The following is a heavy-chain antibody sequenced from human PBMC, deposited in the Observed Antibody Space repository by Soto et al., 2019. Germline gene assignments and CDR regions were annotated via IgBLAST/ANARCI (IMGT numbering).Heavy chain of an antibody. CDR3: ARDLTLIGVGVVSYYFGMDI. CDR2: IHVDGRT. D-gene: IGHD3-10*01. Sequence: QLEQSGGALVQPGGSLRLPCAASDFDVSGNYISWVRQAPGKGLEWVSMIHVDGRTYYGDSVRGRFIVSRDDSENTVYLQMNSLRAEDTAVYFCARDLTLIGVGVVSYYFGMDIWGQGTMVTVSS. J-gene: IGHJ6*02. CDR1: DFDVSGNY. V-gene: IGHV3-53*01.